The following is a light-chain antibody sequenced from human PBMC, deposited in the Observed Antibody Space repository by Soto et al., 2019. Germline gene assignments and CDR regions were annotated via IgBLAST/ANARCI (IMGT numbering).Light chain of an antibody. J-gene: IGKJ1*01. Sequence: EIMMTQSPATLSVTPGERATLSCRASQSVSSSYLAWYQQKPGQAPRLLIYGASSRATGIPDRFSGSGSGTEFTLTISSLQPDDFATYYCQQYNSYWTFGQGTKVDIK. CDR2: GAS. CDR1: QSVSSSY. V-gene: IGKV3D-15*01. CDR3: QQYNSYWT.